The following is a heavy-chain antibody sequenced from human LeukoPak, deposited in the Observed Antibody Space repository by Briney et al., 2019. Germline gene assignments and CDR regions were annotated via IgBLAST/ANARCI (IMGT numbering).Heavy chain of an antibody. CDR2: IYSGGST. D-gene: IGHD1-7*01. CDR3: ARAVRETNYYYYYMDV. V-gene: IGHV3-53*01. CDR1: GFTFSSYD. J-gene: IGHJ6*03. Sequence: PGGSLRLSCAASGFTFSSYDMTWVRQAPGKGLEWVSVIYSGGSTYYADSVKGRFTISRDNSKNTLYLQMNSLRAEDTAVYYCARAVRETNYYYYYMDVWGKGTTVTISS.